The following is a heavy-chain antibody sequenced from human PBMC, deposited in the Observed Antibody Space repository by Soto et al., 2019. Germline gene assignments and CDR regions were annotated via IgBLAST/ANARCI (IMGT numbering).Heavy chain of an antibody. CDR2: INPSGGST. J-gene: IGHJ4*02. CDR1: GYTFTSYY. D-gene: IGHD6-13*01. V-gene: IGHV1-46*01. CDR3: ARDWRAAAGMDY. Sequence: GASVKVSCKASGYTFTSYYMHWVRQAPGQGLEWMGIINPSGGSTSYAQKFQGRVTTTRDTSTSTVYMELSSLRSEDTAVYYCARDWRAAAGMDYWGQGTLVTVSS.